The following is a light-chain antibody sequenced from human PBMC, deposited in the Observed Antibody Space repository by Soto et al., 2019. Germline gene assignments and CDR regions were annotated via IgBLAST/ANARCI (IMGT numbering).Light chain of an antibody. CDR3: QQRSSWIT. V-gene: IGKV3-11*01. Sequence: TVLTQSPATLSLSPGERATLSCKASQSVSTYLAWSQQKPGQAPRLLIYDASNRATGIPARFSGSGSGTDLTLTISSLEPEEFAVYDCQQRSSWITFGQGTRLEIK. CDR1: QSVSTY. CDR2: DAS. J-gene: IGKJ5*01.